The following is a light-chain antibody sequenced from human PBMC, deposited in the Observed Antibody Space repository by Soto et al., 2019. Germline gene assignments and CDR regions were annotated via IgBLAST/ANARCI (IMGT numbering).Light chain of an antibody. CDR3: QQYNTWPRT. Sequence: EIVMTQSPATLSVSPGERATLPCRASHSINSDLAWYQQEPGQAPRLLIHDASTRATGIPARFSGSGSGTEFTLTISSLQSEDFAVYYCQQYNTWPRTFGQGTKVEI. CDR2: DAS. V-gene: IGKV3-15*01. J-gene: IGKJ1*01. CDR1: HSINSD.